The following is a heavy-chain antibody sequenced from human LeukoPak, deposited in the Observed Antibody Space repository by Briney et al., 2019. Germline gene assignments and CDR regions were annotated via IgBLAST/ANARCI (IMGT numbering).Heavy chain of an antibody. CDR3: ARRGELYYDILTGYYPDYYYYYMDV. CDR2: IYYSGST. Sequence: SETLSLTCTVSGGSISSYYWSWIRQPPGKGLEWIGYIYYSGSTNYNPSLKSRVTISVDTSKNQFSLKLSSVTAADTAVYYCARRGELYYDILTGYYPDYYYYYMDVWGKGTTVTISS. V-gene: IGHV4-59*12. CDR1: GGSISSYY. D-gene: IGHD3-9*01. J-gene: IGHJ6*03.